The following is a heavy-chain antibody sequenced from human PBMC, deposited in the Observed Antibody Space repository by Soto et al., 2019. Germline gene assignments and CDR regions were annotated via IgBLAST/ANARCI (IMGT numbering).Heavy chain of an antibody. CDR2: IIPIFGTA. D-gene: IGHD4-4*01. Sequence: ASVKVSCKASGGTFSSYAISWVRQAPGQGLEWMGGIIPIFGTANYAQKFQGRFTITADESTSTAYMALSSLRSEDTAVYYCARVMTTVTPDYTWDYYYYGMDVWGQGTTVTVSS. V-gene: IGHV1-69*13. CDR1: GGTFSSYA. J-gene: IGHJ6*02. CDR3: ARVMTTVTPDYTWDYYYYGMDV.